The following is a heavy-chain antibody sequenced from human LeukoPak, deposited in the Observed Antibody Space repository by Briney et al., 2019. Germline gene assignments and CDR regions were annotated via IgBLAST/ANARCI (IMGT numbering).Heavy chain of an antibody. J-gene: IGHJ4*02. V-gene: IGHV3-21*01. CDR3: ARNFRGIAVAGPTPDY. CDR1: GFTFSSYS. CDR2: ISSSSSYI. Sequence: GGSLRLSCAASGFTFSSYSMNWVRQAPGKGLEWVSSISSSSSYIYYADSVKGRFTISRDNARNSLYLQMNSLRAEDTAVYYCARNFRGIAVAGPTPDYWGQGTLVTVSS. D-gene: IGHD6-19*01.